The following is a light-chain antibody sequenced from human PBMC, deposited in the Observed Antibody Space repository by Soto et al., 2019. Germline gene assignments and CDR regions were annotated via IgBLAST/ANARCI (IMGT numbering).Light chain of an antibody. CDR3: SSYVGTYGLL. CDR1: SSDVGNYNY. V-gene: IGLV2-11*01. Sequence: QSALTQPRSVSGSPGQSVTISCTGTSSDVGNYNYVSWYRHHPGKAPKVLIYDVSKRPSGVPDRFSGSKSGNTASLTVSGLQAEDGADYSCSSYVGTYGLLFGGGTKVTVL. CDR2: DVS. J-gene: IGLJ2*01.